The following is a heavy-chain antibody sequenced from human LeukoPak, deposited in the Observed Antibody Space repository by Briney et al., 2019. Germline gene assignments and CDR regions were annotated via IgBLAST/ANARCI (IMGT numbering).Heavy chain of an antibody. V-gene: IGHV3-74*01. J-gene: IGHJ5*02. CDR3: ARVLAVAGSSILRS. CDR1: GFTFSSYW. CDR2: ISSDGSST. D-gene: IGHD6-19*01. Sequence: GESLKISCAASGFTFSSYWMHWVRQVPGKGLVWLSRISSDGSSTDYADSVKGRFTISRDSTKTTLYLQMNSLTVEDTAVYYCARVLAVAGSSILRSWGQGTLVTVSS.